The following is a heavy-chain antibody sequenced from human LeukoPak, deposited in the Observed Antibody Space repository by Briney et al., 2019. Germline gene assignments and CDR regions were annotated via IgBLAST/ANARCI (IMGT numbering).Heavy chain of an antibody. D-gene: IGHD3-22*01. V-gene: IGHV3-23*01. Sequence: GGSLRLSCADSGFTFSSYGMSWVRQAPGKGLEWVSSISGGGGSTYYADSVKGRFTISRDNSKNTLYLQMNSLRAEDTAVYYCANTRYYYDSSGYYRYDYWGQGTLVTVSS. CDR2: ISGGGGST. CDR3: ANTRYYYDSSGYYRYDY. CDR1: GFTFSSYG. J-gene: IGHJ4*02.